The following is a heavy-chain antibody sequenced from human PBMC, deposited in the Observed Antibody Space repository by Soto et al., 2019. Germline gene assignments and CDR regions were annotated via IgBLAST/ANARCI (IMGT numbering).Heavy chain of an antibody. CDR3: AREGLIAVAGVDYFDY. J-gene: IGHJ4*02. CDR2: IYHSGST. V-gene: IGHV4-38-2*02. CDR1: GYSISSGYD. Sequence: SDTLSLTCAVSGYSISSGYDWDWIRQPPGKGLEWSGRIYHSGSTYYNPSLKSRVTISVDTSQNQFSLKLSSVTAADTAVYYCAREGLIAVAGVDYFDYWGQGTRVTVSS. D-gene: IGHD6-19*01.